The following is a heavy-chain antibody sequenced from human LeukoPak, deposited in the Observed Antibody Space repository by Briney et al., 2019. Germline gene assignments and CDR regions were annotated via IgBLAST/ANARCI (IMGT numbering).Heavy chain of an antibody. D-gene: IGHD7-27*01. CDR3: GRGHWGIDC. CDR2: ITNSGRDM. J-gene: IGHJ4*02. CDR1: GFTFSDHY. V-gene: IGHV3-11*04. Sequence: GGSLRLSCAASGFTFSDHYMSWFRQAPGKGLEWISYITNSGRDMSYTDSVKGRFTISRDNAKNSLFLQMNSLRAEDTAVYFCGRGHWGIDCWGQGTLVTVSS.